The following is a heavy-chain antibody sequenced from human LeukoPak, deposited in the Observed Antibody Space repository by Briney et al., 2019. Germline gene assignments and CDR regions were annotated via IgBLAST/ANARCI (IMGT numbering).Heavy chain of an antibody. J-gene: IGHJ6*03. D-gene: IGHD3-10*01. Sequence: GGSLRLSCAASGFSFSNYGMTWVRQAPGKGLEWVSSIRSTSSNTYYADSVRGRFTISRDNAKNSLYLQMNSLRAEDTAVYYCARDRTMVQGSAYYYYMDVWGKGTTVTVSS. CDR1: GFSFSNYG. CDR3: ARDRTMVQGSAYYYYMDV. V-gene: IGHV3-21*01. CDR2: IRSTSSNT.